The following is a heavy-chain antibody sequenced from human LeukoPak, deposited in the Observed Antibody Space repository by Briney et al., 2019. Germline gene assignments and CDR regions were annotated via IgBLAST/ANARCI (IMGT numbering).Heavy chain of an antibody. CDR3: AKVQPFYYYVSSGYYYFDY. Sequence: GGSLRLSCAASGFTFSSYAMSWVRQAPGKGLEWVSAISGSGGSTYYADSVKGRFTISRDNSKNTLYLQMNSLRAENTAVYYCAKVQPFYYYVSSGYYYFDYWGQGTLVTVSS. V-gene: IGHV3-23*01. CDR1: GFTFSSYA. J-gene: IGHJ4*02. D-gene: IGHD3-22*01. CDR2: ISGSGGST.